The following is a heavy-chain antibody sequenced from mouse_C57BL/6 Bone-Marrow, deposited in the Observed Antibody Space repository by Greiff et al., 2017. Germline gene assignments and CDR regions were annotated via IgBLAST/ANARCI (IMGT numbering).Heavy chain of an antibody. D-gene: IGHD4-1*01. V-gene: IGHV3-8*01. CDR3: ARVPLTGKWYIDV. Sequence: EVKLLESGPGLAKPSQTLSLTCSVTGYSITSDYWNWIRKFPGNKLEYMGYISYSGSTYYNPSLKSRISITRDTSKNQYYLQLNSVTTEDTATYYCARVPLTGKWYIDVWGTGTTVTVSS. J-gene: IGHJ1*03. CDR2: ISYSGST. CDR1: GYSITSDY.